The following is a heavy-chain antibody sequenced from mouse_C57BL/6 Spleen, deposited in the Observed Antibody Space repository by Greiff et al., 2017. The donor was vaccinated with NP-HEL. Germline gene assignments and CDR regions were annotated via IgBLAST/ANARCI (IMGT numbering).Heavy chain of an antibody. CDR1: GYAFSSSW. D-gene: IGHD2-5*01. CDR2: IYPGDGDT. CDR3: ASESNSWYFEV. J-gene: IGHJ1*03. V-gene: IGHV1-82*01. Sequence: QVQLKESGPELVKPGASVKISCKASGYAFSSSWMNWVKQRPGKGLEWIGRIYPGDGDTNYNGKLKGKATLTADKSSSTAYMQLSSLTSEDSAVYFCASESNSWYFEVWGTGTTVTVSS.